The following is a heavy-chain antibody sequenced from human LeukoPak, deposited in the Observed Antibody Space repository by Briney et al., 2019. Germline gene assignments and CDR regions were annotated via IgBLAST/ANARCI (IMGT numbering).Heavy chain of an antibody. CDR1: GFTFSTYG. CDR3: ARRGDTPMVGDY. Sequence: GGSLRLSCAASGFTFSTYGMNWVRQAPGKGLEWVSYITSSSTIYYADSVKGRFSISRDNAKNSLSLQMNSLRAGDTAVYYCARRGDTPMVGDYWGQGTLVTVSS. CDR2: ITSSSTI. V-gene: IGHV3-48*01. D-gene: IGHD5-18*01. J-gene: IGHJ4*02.